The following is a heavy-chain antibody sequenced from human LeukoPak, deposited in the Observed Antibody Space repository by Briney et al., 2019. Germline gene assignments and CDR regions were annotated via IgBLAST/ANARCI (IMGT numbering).Heavy chain of an antibody. J-gene: IGHJ5*02. D-gene: IGHD3-10*01. Sequence: PSETLSLTCALSVGSISSGGYSWSWIRQPPGKGLEWIGYIYHSGSTYYNPSLKSRVTISVDRSKNQFSLKLSSVTAADTAVYYCARGSTYYYGSGSYRNWFDPWGQGTLVTVSS. CDR3: ARGSTYYYGSGSYRNWFDP. V-gene: IGHV4-30-2*01. CDR1: VGSISSGGYS. CDR2: IYHSGST.